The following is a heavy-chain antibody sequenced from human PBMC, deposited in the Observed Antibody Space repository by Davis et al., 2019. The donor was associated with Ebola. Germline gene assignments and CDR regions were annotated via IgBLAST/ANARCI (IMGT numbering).Heavy chain of an antibody. CDR2: FDPEDGET. D-gene: IGHD2-2*02. J-gene: IGHJ6*03. Sequence: MIHCKFSGYNLTSLSMPRDSKAPGYELEWLGGFDPEDGETIYAQNFKGSVTMTRDTSSSTAYRALSRLRSDDTAVYYCSLRYCSSTSCNNEGYNYMDVWGKGTTVTVSS. CDR3: SLRYCSSTSCNNEGYNYMDV. V-gene: IGHV1-24*01. CDR1: GYNLTSLS.